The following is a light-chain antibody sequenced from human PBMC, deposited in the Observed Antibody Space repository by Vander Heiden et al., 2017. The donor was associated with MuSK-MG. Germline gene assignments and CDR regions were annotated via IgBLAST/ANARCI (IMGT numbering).Light chain of an antibody. J-gene: IGKJ2*01. Sequence: EIVLTQSPGTLSLSPGERATLSCRASQSVSSSYLAWYQQKPGQAPRLLIYGASSRATGIQDRFSGSGSGTDFTLTISRLEPEDFAGYYGQQSGTFGQGTKLEIK. V-gene: IGKV3-20*01. CDR2: GAS. CDR3: QQSGT. CDR1: QSVSSSY.